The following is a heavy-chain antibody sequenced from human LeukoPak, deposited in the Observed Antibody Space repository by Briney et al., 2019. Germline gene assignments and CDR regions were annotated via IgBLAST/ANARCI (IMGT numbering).Heavy chain of an antibody. CDR3: ARSSLGEGENY. D-gene: IGHD3-16*01. J-gene: IGHJ4*02. V-gene: IGHV4-59*01. CDR2: IYYSGST. CDR1: GGSISSYY. Sequence: SETLSLTCTVSGGSISSYYWSWIRQPPGKGLEWIGYIYYSGSTNYNPSLKSRVTISVDTTKNQFSLKLSSVTAADTAVYYCARSSLGEGENYWGQGTLVTVSS.